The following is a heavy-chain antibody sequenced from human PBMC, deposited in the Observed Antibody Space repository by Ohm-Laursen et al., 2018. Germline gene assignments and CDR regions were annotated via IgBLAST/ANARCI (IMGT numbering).Heavy chain of an antibody. CDR3: ARGSDAFDI. Sequence: TLSLTRTVSGGSISSYYRSWIRQPAGKGLEWIGRIYTSGSPKYNPSLKSRVTMSVDTSKNQFSLRLSSVTAADTAVYYCARGSDAFDIWGQGTMVTVSS. J-gene: IGHJ3*02. CDR2: IYTSGSP. CDR1: GGSISSYY. V-gene: IGHV4-4*07.